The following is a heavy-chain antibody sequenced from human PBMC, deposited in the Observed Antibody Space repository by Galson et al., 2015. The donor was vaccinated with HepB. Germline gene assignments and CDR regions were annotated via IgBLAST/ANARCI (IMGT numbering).Heavy chain of an antibody. CDR3: ARGAYSGYGLLSYMDV. CDR1: GYTFTRNG. CDR2: ISPYDGDT. J-gene: IGHJ6*03. V-gene: IGHV1-18*01. Sequence: SVKVSCKASGYTFTRNGISWVRQAPGQGLEWMGWISPYDGDTRYAQNLQGRVTMTTDTSTSTAYMELRSLRSDDTAVYYCARGAYSGYGLLSYMDVWGKGTTVTVSS. D-gene: IGHD5-12*01.